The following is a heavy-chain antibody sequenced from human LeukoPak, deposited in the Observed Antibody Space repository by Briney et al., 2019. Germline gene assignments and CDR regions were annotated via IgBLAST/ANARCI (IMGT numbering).Heavy chain of an antibody. J-gene: IGHJ4*02. CDR3: ARDRPYDFWPN. D-gene: IGHD3-3*01. V-gene: IGHV3-23*01. CDR1: GFSFSRYA. Sequence: TGGSLRLSCAASGFSFSRYAMSWVRQAPGKGLEWVSTISDSGAITYYADSVKGRFTVSRDNSKNTLYLQMKSLRAEDTAMYYCARDRPYDFWPNWGQGILLTVSS. CDR2: ISDSGAIT.